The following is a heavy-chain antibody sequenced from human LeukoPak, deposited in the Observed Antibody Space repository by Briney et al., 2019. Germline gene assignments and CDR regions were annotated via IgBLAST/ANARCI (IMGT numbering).Heavy chain of an antibody. V-gene: IGHV1-2*02. J-gene: IGHJ4*02. D-gene: IGHD5-12*01. CDR3: AREVAYFAD. CDR2: IHPTSGDT. CDR1: GCTFTNFY. Sequence: ASVKVSCKASGCTFTNFYIHWVRQAPGQGLEWMGWIHPTSGDTKYAQKFQGRVTMTSDPSTTTAYMELSRLRSDDTAVYYCAREVAYFADWGQGTLVTVSS.